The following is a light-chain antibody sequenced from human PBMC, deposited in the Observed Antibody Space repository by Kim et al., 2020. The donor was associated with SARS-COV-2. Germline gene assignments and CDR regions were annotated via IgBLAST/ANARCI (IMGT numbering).Light chain of an antibody. Sequence: QSVLTQPPSASATPGQMVTISCSGSSSNIGRNTVNWYQQFPATAPKLLISNNNQRPSGVPDRFSVSKSGTSASLAISGLQSEDEADYYCATWDYRLNGHVFGAGTKLTVL. J-gene: IGLJ1*01. CDR3: ATWDYRLNGHV. CDR2: NNN. CDR1: SSNIGRNT. V-gene: IGLV1-44*01.